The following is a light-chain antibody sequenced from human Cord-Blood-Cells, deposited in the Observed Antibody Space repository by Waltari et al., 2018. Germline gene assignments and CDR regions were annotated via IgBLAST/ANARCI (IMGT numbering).Light chain of an antibody. Sequence: QSALTQPASVSGSPGQSITISCTGTSSYVGGYNYASWYQQHPGKSPKLMIYDVSKRPAGVSIRFSGSKSGNTASLTISGLQAEDEADYYCSSYTSSSTFGVFGGGTKLTVL. CDR1: SSYVGGYNY. V-gene: IGLV2-14*01. CDR3: SSYTSSSTFGV. J-gene: IGLJ3*02. CDR2: DVS.